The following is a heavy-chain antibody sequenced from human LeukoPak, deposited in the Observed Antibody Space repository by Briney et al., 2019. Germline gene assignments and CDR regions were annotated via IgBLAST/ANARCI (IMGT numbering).Heavy chain of an antibody. D-gene: IGHD2-2*01. J-gene: IGHJ4*02. CDR1: GYTFTGYY. Sequence: ASVKVSCKASGYTFTGYYIHWVRQAPGQGLEWMGWINPKGGGANYAQKFQGRVTMTRDTSISTAYMELSRLRSVDTAVYYCARDQRDCSSTSCLTSPWDWGQGTLVTVSS. CDR3: ARDQRDCSSTSCLTSPWD. V-gene: IGHV1-2*02. CDR2: INPKGGGA.